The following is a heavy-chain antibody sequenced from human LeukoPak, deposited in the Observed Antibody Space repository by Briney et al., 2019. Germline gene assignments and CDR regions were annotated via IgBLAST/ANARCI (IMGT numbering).Heavy chain of an antibody. J-gene: IGHJ5*02. D-gene: IGHD3-22*01. Sequence: PGGSLRLSCAASGFTFSSYWMSWIRQPPGKGLEWIGEVNHSGSTIYNPSLKSRVTISVDTSKTQFSLKLRSVTAADTAVYYCARRRSIVVVTSGSRFDPWGQGTLVTVSS. CDR1: GFTFSSYW. V-gene: IGHV4-34*01. CDR3: ARRRSIVVVTSGSRFDP. CDR2: VNHSGST.